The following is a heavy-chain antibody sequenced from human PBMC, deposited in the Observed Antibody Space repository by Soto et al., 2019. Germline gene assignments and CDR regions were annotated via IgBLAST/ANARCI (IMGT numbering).Heavy chain of an antibody. D-gene: IGHD4-4*01. V-gene: IGHV1-18*01. CDR2: ISPYNGNT. CDR1: GYTFSSYA. J-gene: IGHJ6*03. CDR3: ARGTTVTTTPTYYYMDV. Sequence: ASVKVSCKASGYTFSSYAISWVRQAPGQGLEWMGWISPYNGNTNYAQNLQGRVTMTTDTSTTTAYMELRSLRSDDTAVYYCARGTTVTTTPTYYYMDVWGIGTTLTVSS.